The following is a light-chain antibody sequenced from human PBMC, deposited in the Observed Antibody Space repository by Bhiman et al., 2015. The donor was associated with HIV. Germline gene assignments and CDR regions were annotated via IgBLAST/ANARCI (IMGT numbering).Light chain of an antibody. CDR1: SSNIGAGYD. CDR2: GNS. Sequence: QSALTQPPSASGSPGQSVTISCTGSSSNIGAGYDVHWYQQLPGTAPKLLIYGNSNRPSGVPDRFSGSKSGTSASLAITGLQAEDEADYYCQSYDSSLSGSVFGGGTKLTVFGGGTKLTVL. J-gene: IGLJ2*01. V-gene: IGLV1-40*01. CDR3: QSYDSSLSGSVFGGGTKLTV.